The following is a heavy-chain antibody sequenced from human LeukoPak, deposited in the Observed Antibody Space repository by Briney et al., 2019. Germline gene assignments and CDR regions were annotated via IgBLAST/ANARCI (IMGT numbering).Heavy chain of an antibody. V-gene: IGHV4-34*01. CDR3: ARGYSSGSSFNY. J-gene: IGHJ4*02. D-gene: IGHD6-19*01. CDR2: INHSGST. CDR1: GGSFSGYY. Sequence: PSETLSLTCAVYGGSFSGYYWSWIRQPPGKGLEWIGEINHSGSTNYNPSLKSRVTISVDTSKNQFSLKLSSVTAADAAVYYCARGYSSGSSFNYWGQGILVTVSS.